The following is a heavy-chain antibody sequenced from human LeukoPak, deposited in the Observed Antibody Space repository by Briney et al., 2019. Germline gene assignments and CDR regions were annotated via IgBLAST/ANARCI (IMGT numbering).Heavy chain of an antibody. V-gene: IGHV3-21*01. J-gene: IGHJ4*02. CDR1: GFTFSSYS. CDR2: ISSSSSYI. CDR3: ASPGALARQYSDY. Sequence: PGGSLRLSCAASGFTFSSYSMNWVRQAPGKGLEWVSSISSSSSYIYYADSVKGRFTISRDNAKNSLYLQMNSLRAEDTAVYYCASPGALARQYSDYWGQGTLVTVSS. D-gene: IGHD6-6*01.